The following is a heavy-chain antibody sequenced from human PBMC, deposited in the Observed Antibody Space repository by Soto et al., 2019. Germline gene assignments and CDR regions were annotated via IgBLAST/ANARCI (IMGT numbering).Heavy chain of an antibody. Sequence: GGSLRLSCAASGFTFSSYSMNWVRQAPGKGLEWVSYISSSSSTIYYADSVKGRFTISRDNAKNSLYLQMNSLRDEDTAVYYCASQWELPPIDPAPTTDVWGQGTTVTVSS. CDR3: ASQWELPPIDPAPTTDV. J-gene: IGHJ6*02. D-gene: IGHD1-26*01. CDR1: GFTFSSYS. V-gene: IGHV3-48*02. CDR2: ISSSSSTI.